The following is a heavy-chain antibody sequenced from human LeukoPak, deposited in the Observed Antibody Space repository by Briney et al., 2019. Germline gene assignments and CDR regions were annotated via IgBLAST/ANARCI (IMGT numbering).Heavy chain of an antibody. Sequence: SETLSLTCTVSGGSISSYYWSWIRQPPGKGLEWIGYIYYSGSTNYNPSLKSRVTISVDTSKNQFSLKLSSVTAADTAVYYCARRTKQRGLDYWGQEPWSPSPQ. V-gene: IGHV4-59*01. CDR1: GGSISSYY. CDR3: ARRTKQRGLDY. CDR2: IYYSGST. J-gene: IGHJ4*01.